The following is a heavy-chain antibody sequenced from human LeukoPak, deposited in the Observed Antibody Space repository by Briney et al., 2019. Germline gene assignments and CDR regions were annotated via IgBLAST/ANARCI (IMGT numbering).Heavy chain of an antibody. D-gene: IGHD2-15*01. J-gene: IGHJ3*02. CDR1: GFTFDVYS. V-gene: IGHV3-21*01. CDR3: ARETYCVGNSCYKGNAFDI. CDR2: ISCRRSHI. Sequence: PGRSLTLSCAASGFTFDVYSMNWVRHAPGKGREWVSSISCRRSHILYTDSVEGRFSLPRDNAKNSLYLQMNSLRADDTAVYYCARETYCVGNSCYKGNAFDIWGQGTMVTVSS.